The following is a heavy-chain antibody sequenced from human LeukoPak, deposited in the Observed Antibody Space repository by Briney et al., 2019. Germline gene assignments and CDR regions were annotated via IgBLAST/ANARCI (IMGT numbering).Heavy chain of an antibody. CDR1: GFTFSSYS. Sequence: PGGSLRLSCAASGFTFSSYSMNWVRQAPGKGLDWVSYISSSGSTIYYADSVKGRLTISRDNAKNSLYLQMNSLRAEDTAVYYCASHYDILTGSPTDWGQGTLVTVSS. D-gene: IGHD3-9*01. V-gene: IGHV3-48*04. CDR2: ISSSGSTI. CDR3: ASHYDILTGSPTD. J-gene: IGHJ4*02.